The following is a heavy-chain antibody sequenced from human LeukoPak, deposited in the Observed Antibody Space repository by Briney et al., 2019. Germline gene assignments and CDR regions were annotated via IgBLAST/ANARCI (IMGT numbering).Heavy chain of an antibody. V-gene: IGHV4-39*07. CDR2: IYYSGST. Sequence: KPSETLSLTCTVSGGSISSSSYYWGWIRQPPGKGLEWIGSIYYSGSTNYNPSLKSRVTISVDTSKNQFSLKLSSVTAADTAVYYCAGSLCSGGSCYSRSDAFDIWGQGTMVTVSS. CDR1: GGSISSSSYY. CDR3: AGSLCSGGSCYSRSDAFDI. D-gene: IGHD2-15*01. J-gene: IGHJ3*02.